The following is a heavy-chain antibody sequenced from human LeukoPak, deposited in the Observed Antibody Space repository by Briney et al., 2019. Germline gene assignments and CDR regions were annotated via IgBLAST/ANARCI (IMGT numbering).Heavy chain of an antibody. CDR3: ARVFSDGVHHDY. CDR2: ISSSGSAI. CDR1: GFMFSSYE. D-gene: IGHD3-9*01. V-gene: IGHV3-48*03. J-gene: IGHJ4*02. Sequence: TGGSLRLSCAASGFMFSSYEMNWVRQAPGKGLEWVSYISSSGSAIYYADSVKGRFTISRDNAKNSLYLQMGSLRAEDMAVYYCARVFSDGVHHDYWGQGTLVTVSS.